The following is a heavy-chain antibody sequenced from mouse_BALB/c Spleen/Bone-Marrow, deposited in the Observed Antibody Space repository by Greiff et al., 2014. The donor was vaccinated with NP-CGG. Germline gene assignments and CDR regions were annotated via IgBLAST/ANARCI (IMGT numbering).Heavy chain of an antibody. Sequence: VQLQQSGAELVRPGTAVNVSCKASGYAFTNYLIEXVKQXXXXXXXWIGVINPGSGGADYNEKFKGKATLTADKSSSTAYMQXXXXTSDDSAVXXXAXFGRYYFDYWGQGTTLTVSS. CDR3: AXFGRYYFDY. V-gene: IGHV1-54*01. CDR1: GYAFTNYL. J-gene: IGHJ2*01. CDR2: INPGSGGA.